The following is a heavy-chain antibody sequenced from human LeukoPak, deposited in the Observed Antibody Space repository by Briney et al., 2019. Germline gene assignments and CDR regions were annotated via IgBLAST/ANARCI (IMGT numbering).Heavy chain of an antibody. D-gene: IGHD3-10*01. CDR1: GFTFSSYA. V-gene: IGHV3-23*01. J-gene: IGHJ4*02. Sequence: PGGSLRLSCAASGFTFSSYAMSWVRQAPGKGLEWVSAISGSGAYTYYADSVKGRFTISRDNSENTLYLQMNSLTAEDTAVYYCAKDLWFGELRGTYGYWGQGTLVTVSS. CDR2: ISGSGAYT. CDR3: AKDLWFGELRGTYGY.